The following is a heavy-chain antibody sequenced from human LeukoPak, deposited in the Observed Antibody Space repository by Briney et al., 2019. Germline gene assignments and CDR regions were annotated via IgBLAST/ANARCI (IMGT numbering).Heavy chain of an antibody. Sequence: KSSETLSLTCAVYGGSFSGYYWSWIRQPPGKGLEWIGEINHSGSTNYNPSLKSRVTISVDTSKNQFSLKLSSVTAADTAVYYCARGEEMATILDYWGQGTLVTVSS. J-gene: IGHJ4*02. V-gene: IGHV4-34*01. CDR3: ARGEEMATILDY. CDR1: GGSFSGYY. CDR2: INHSGST. D-gene: IGHD5-24*01.